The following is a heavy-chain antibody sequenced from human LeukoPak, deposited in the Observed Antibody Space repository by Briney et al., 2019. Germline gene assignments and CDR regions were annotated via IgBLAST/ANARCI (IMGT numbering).Heavy chain of an antibody. V-gene: IGHV1-69*13. J-gene: IGHJ4*02. CDR1: GGTFSSYA. CDR2: IIPIFGTA. Sequence: ASVKVSCKASGGTFSSYAISWVRQAPGQGLEWMGGIIPIFGTANYAQKFQGRVTITADESTSTAYMELSSLRSEDTAVYYCAREGVAAGPTYFDYWGQGALVTVSS. CDR3: AREGVAAGPTYFDY. D-gene: IGHD6-6*01.